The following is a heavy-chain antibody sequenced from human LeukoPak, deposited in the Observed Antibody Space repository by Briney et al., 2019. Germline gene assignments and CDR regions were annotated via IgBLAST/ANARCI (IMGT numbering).Heavy chain of an antibody. V-gene: IGHV3-30*02. Sequence: GGSLRLSCAASRFTFSSYGMHWVRQAPGKGLEWVAFIRYDGSNKYYADSVKGRFTISRDNSKNTLYLQMNSLRAEDTAVYYCAKEAYSSGWLDYWGQGTLVTVSS. D-gene: IGHD6-19*01. CDR2: IRYDGSNK. CDR1: RFTFSSYG. J-gene: IGHJ4*02. CDR3: AKEAYSSGWLDY.